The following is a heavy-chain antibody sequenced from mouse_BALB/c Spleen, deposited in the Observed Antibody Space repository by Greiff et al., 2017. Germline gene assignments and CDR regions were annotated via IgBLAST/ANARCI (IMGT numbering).Heavy chain of an antibody. CDR3: ARDPDYGNPYYAMDY. D-gene: IGHD2-1*01. Sequence: EVKVVESGGGLVKPGGSLKLSCAASGFTFSDYYMYWVRQTPEKRLEWVATISDGGSYTYYPDSVKGRFTISRDNAKNNLYLQMSSLKSEDTAMYYCARDPDYGNPYYAMDYWGQGTSVTVSS. V-gene: IGHV5-4*02. CDR2: ISDGGSYT. J-gene: IGHJ4*01. CDR1: GFTFSDYY.